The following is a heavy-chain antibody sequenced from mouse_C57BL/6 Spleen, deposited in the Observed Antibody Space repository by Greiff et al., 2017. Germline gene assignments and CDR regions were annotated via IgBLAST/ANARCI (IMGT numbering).Heavy chain of an antibody. Sequence: EVQLVESGEGLVKPGGSLKLSCAASGFTFSSYAMSWVRQTPEKRLEWVAYISSGGDYIYYADTVKGRFTISRDNARNTLYLQMSSLKSEDTAMYYCTRGPPDYGYDRYYYAMDYWGQGTSVTVSS. D-gene: IGHD2-2*01. CDR1: GFTFSSYA. V-gene: IGHV5-9-1*02. CDR3: TRGPPDYGYDRYYYAMDY. CDR2: ISSGGDYI. J-gene: IGHJ4*01.